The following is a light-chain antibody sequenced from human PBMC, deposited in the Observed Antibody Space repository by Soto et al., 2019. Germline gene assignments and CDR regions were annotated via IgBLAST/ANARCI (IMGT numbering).Light chain of an antibody. CDR3: HQYGESPPT. CDR1: QNVRKY. J-gene: IGKJ4*01. V-gene: IGKV3-20*01. Sequence: EVVLTQSPGTLSLSLGERVTVSCRASQNVRKYLAWYQQKLGQAPRLVIYGAGTRGSGVPDRFSGSGSGTDFTLTINSLESDDSAVYYCHQYGESPPTFGGGTKVEI. CDR2: GAG.